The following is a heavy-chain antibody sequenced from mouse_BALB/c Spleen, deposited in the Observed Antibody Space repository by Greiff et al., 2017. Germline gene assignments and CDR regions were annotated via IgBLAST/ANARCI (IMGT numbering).Heavy chain of an antibody. D-gene: IGHD1-1*01. J-gene: IGHJ4*01. CDR1: GFTFSSFG. CDR2: ISSGSSTI. CDR3: ARRVVAPSYAMDY. V-gene: IGHV5-17*02. Sequence: EVMLVESGGGLVQPGGSRKLSCAASGFTFSSFGMHWVRQAPEKGLEWVAYISSGSSTIYYADTVKGRFTISRDNSKNTLFLQMTSLRSEDTAMYYCARRVVAPSYAMDYWGQGTSVTVSS.